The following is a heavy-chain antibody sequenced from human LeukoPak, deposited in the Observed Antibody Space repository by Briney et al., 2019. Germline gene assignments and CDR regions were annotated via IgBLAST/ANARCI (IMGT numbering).Heavy chain of an antibody. CDR3: ARDYDSSGYYSTGSY. D-gene: IGHD3-22*01. J-gene: IGHJ4*02. CDR1: GYTFTSYY. Sequence: ASVKVSCKASGYTFTSYYMHWVRQAPGQGLEWMGIINPSGGSTSYAQKFQGRATMTRDMSTSTVYMELSSLRSEDTAVYYCARDYDSSGYYSTGSYWGQGTLVTVSS. V-gene: IGHV1-46*01. CDR2: INPSGGST.